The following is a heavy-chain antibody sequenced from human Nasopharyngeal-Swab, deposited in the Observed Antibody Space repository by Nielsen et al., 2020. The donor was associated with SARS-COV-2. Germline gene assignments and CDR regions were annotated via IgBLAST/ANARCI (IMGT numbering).Heavy chain of an antibody. V-gene: IGHV3-43D*04. J-gene: IGHJ3*02. CDR3: AKGLAGGSGAFDI. CDR2: ISWDGGST. CDR1: GFIFDDYA. Sequence: GESLEISCAASGFIFDDYAMHWVRQAPGKGLEWVSLISWDGGSTYYVDSVKGRFTISRDNSRNSLYLQMNSLRAEDTALYYCAKGLAGGSGAFDIWGQGTMVTVSS. D-gene: IGHD3-10*01.